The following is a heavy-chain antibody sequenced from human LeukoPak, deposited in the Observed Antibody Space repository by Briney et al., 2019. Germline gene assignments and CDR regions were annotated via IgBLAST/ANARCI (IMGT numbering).Heavy chain of an antibody. Sequence: SETLSLTCTVSGGSISSYYWSWLRQPPGKGLEWIGYIYYSGSTNYNPSLKSRVTISVDTSKNQFSLKLSSVTAADTAVYYCARSYGSGSYYNPGWFDPWGQGTLVTVSS. V-gene: IGHV4-59*01. CDR2: IYYSGST. D-gene: IGHD3-10*01. J-gene: IGHJ5*02. CDR1: GGSISSYY. CDR3: ARSYGSGSYYNPGWFDP.